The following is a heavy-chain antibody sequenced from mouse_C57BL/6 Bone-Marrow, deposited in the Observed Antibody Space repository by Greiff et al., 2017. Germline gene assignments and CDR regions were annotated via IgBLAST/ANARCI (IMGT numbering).Heavy chain of an antibody. J-gene: IGHJ4*01. CDR2: IYPGDGDT. Sequence: VQGVESGPELVKPGASVKISCKASGYAFSSSWMNWVKQRPGKGLEWIGRIYPGDGDTNYNGKFKGKATLTADKSSSTAYMQLSSLTSEDSAVYFCARGIYQGAMDYWGQGTSVTVSS. CDR1: GYAFSSSW. V-gene: IGHV1-82*01. CDR3: ARGIYQGAMDY.